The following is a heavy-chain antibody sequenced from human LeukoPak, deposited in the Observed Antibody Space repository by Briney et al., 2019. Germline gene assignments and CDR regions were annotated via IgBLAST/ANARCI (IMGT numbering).Heavy chain of an antibody. Sequence: ASVKVSCKASGNTLSSYYIHWVRQAPGQGLEWIGMVNPGGGSRSYAQKFQGRVTMTRDTSTTTVYMELSNLRSDDTAVYFCAREGKLSGSYYALDYWGQGTLVTVSS. V-gene: IGHV1-46*01. D-gene: IGHD1-26*01. CDR2: VNPGGGSR. CDR3: AREGKLSGSYYALDY. J-gene: IGHJ4*02. CDR1: GNTLSSYY.